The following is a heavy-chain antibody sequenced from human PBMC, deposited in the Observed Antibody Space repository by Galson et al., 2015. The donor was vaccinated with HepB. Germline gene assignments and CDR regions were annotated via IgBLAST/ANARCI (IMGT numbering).Heavy chain of an antibody. J-gene: IGHJ4*02. CDR2: ISAYNGNT. V-gene: IGHV1-18*01. D-gene: IGHD3-10*01. CDR3: ARSFYYGSGSYYNAGGELRY. CDR1: GHTFTSYG. Sequence: SVKVSCKASGHTFTSYGISWVRQAPGRGLEWMGWISAYNGNTNYAQKLQGRVTMTTDTSTSTAYMELRSLRSDDTAVYYCARSFYYGSGSYYNAGGELRYWGQGTLVTVSS.